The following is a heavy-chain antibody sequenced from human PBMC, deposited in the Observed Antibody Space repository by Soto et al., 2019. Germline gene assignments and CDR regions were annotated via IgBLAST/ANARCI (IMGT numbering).Heavy chain of an antibody. V-gene: IGHV4-59*08. CDR1: GGSISSYY. Sequence: QVQLQESGPGLVKPSETLSLTCTVSGGSISSYYWSWIRQPPGKGLEWIGYIYYSGSTNYNPSLKSRVTISVDTSKNQFSLKLSSVTAADTAVYYCARHDKMYCSSTSCLGHNWFDPWGQGTLVTVSS. D-gene: IGHD2-2*01. CDR2: IYYSGST. CDR3: ARHDKMYCSSTSCLGHNWFDP. J-gene: IGHJ5*02.